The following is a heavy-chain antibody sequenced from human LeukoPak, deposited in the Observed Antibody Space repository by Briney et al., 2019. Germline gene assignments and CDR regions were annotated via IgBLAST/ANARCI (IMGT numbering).Heavy chain of an antibody. J-gene: IGHJ3*01. CDR1: GASINNYY. CDR3: ARSTIFNAFDL. V-gene: IGHV4-59*01. CDR2: IYYSGDT. D-gene: IGHD5-24*01. Sequence: SETLSLTCTVSGASINNYYWAWIRRPPRKELEWVGYIYYSGDTLYSPSLNSRVTISIDTSRTQFSLKLTSVTAADTALYYCARSTIFNAFDLWGLETMVTVSS.